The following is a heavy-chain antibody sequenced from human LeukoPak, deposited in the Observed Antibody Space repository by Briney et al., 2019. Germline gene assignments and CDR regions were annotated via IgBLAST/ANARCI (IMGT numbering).Heavy chain of an antibody. CDR3: AIAGERDAFDI. CDR1: GFTFSSYG. V-gene: IGHV3-23*01. CDR2: ISGSGGST. Sequence: GGSLRLSCAASGFTFSSYGMHWVRQAPGKGLEWVSAISGSGGSTYYADSVKGRFTISRDNSKNTLYLQMNSLRAEDTAVYYCAIAGERDAFDIWGQGTMVTVSS. J-gene: IGHJ3*02.